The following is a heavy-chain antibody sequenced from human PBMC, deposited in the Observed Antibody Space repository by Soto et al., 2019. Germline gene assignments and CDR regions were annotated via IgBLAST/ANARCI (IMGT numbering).Heavy chain of an antibody. J-gene: IGHJ4*02. CDR2: ISGSGGST. CDR1: GFTFSSYA. Sequence: EVQLLESGGGLVQPGGSLRLSCAASGFTFSSYAMSWVRQAPGKGLEWVSAISGSGGSTYYADSVKGRFTISRDNSKNTLYLQRNSLKAKDTAVYYCAKDLGDATDSWGQGTLVTVSS. CDR3: AKDLGDATDS. V-gene: IGHV3-23*01. D-gene: IGHD4-17*01.